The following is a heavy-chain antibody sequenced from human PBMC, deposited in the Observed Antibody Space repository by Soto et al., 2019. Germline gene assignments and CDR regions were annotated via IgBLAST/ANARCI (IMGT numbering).Heavy chain of an antibody. CDR3: ARGGGMVVPATLPS. CDR1: GFTFSNYA. D-gene: IGHD2-15*01. CDR2: IRGSGGST. Sequence: EVQVLESGGGLVQPGGSLRLSCAASGFTFSNYAMSWVRQAPGKGLGWVSVIRGSGGSTYYADAVKGRFTISRDNSKNTLYLQMNRLRAEDTDVYYCARGGGMVVPATLPSWGQGTLVTVSS. J-gene: IGHJ5*02. V-gene: IGHV3-23*01.